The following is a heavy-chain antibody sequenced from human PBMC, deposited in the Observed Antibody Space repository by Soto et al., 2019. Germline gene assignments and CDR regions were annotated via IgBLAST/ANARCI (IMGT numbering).Heavy chain of an antibody. CDR1: GYTFTNYG. CDR2: ISGYNDNT. CDR3: ARDVPYGGNFAANY. D-gene: IGHD2-21*02. V-gene: IGHV1-18*01. Sequence: QVQLVQSGAEVRKPGASVKVSCKASGYTFTNYGITWVRQAPGQGLEWMGWISGYNDNTKYAQKVQGRVTLTTDTSASTAYMELRSLTSDATAVYYCARDVPYGGNFAANYWGQGTLVTVSS. J-gene: IGHJ4*02.